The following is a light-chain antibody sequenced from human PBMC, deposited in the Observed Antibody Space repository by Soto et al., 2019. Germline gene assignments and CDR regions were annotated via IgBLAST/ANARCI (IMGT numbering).Light chain of an antibody. CDR2: EVN. Sequence: QSVLTQPASVSGSPGQSITISCTGTSSDVGGYNYVSWYQQHPGEAPRLMIYEVNSRPSGVSHRFSGSKSGNTASLTISGLQAEDEADYYCSSYTSSTTPYVFGTGTKVTVL. V-gene: IGLV2-14*01. CDR3: SSYTSSTTPYV. J-gene: IGLJ1*01. CDR1: SSDVGGYNY.